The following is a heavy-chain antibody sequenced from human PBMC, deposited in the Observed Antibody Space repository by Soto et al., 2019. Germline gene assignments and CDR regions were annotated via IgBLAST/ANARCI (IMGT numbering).Heavy chain of an antibody. Sequence: SEPLSLTCAVYGGSFSGYYWSWIRQPPGKGLEWIGEINHSGSTNYNPSLKSRVTISVDTSKNQFSLKLSSVTAADTAVYYCARLSWRIDGEEDYNWFDPWGKGTLVTV. D-gene: IGHD3-3*02. J-gene: IGHJ5*02. V-gene: IGHV4-34*01. CDR1: GGSFSGYY. CDR3: ARLSWRIDGEEDYNWFDP. CDR2: INHSGST.